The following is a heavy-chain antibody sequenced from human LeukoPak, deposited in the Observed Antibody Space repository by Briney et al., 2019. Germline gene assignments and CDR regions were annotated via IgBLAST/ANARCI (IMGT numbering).Heavy chain of an antibody. J-gene: IGHJ4*02. Sequence: GASVKVSCKASGYTFTGYYMHWVRQAPGQGLEWMGWINPNSGGTNYAQKFQGRVTMTRDTSISTAYMELSRLRSDDTAVYYCARGDYDFWNGYYYYFDYWGQGTLVTVSS. CDR2: INPNSGGT. CDR1: GYTFTGYY. D-gene: IGHD3-3*01. V-gene: IGHV1-2*02. CDR3: ARGDYDFWNGYYYYFDY.